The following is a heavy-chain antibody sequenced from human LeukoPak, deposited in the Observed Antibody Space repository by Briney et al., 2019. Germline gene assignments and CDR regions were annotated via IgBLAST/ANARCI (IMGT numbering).Heavy chain of an antibody. V-gene: IGHV4-4*07. D-gene: IGHD6-13*01. Sequence: SETLSLTCTVSGGSISTYYWSWIRQPPGKGLEWIGRIYTSGSTNYNPSLKSRVTISVDTSKNQFSLKLSSVTAADTAVYYCADHIAAAGHHYFDYWGQGTLVAVSS. CDR3: ADHIAAAGHHYFDY. CDR2: IYTSGST. CDR1: GGSISTYY. J-gene: IGHJ4*02.